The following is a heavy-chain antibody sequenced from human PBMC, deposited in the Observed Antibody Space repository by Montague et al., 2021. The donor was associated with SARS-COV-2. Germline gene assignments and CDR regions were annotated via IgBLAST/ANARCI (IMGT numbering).Heavy chain of an antibody. V-gene: IGHV4-34*01. Sequence: SETLSLTCAVHGGSFTTYSWNWIRQPPGKGLEWIGGIHHGGSTNYNPSLKSRVTISADTSKNQFSLKLTSVAAADTAVYYCARLGVGVVPSPILGAGPYYSYYYMDDGGKGTTGTVSS. CDR2: IHHGGST. J-gene: IGHJ6*03. CDR3: ARLGVGVVPSPILGAGPYYSYYYMDD. D-gene: IGHD2-2*02. CDR1: GGSFTTYS.